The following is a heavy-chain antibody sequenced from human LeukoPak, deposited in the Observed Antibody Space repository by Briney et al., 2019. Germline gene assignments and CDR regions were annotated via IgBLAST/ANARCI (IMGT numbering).Heavy chain of an antibody. CDR2: IYPGDSDT. CDR1: GYSFNTYW. CDR3: AREGRSSSPMDY. D-gene: IGHD6-6*01. J-gene: IGHJ4*02. Sequence: GESLKISCKGSGYSFNTYWIGGGRQMPGKGLEWMGSIYPGDSDTRYSPSFQGQVTISAAKSLSTAYLQWGSLKASDTAMYYCAREGRSSSPMDYWGQGTLVTVSS. V-gene: IGHV5-51*01.